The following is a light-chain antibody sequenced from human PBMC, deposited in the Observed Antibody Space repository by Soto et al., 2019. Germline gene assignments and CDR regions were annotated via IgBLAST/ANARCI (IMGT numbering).Light chain of an antibody. CDR2: SAS. J-gene: IGKJ4*01. Sequence: DIQLTQSPSFLSASVGETVTITCRASLDIRGYLAWYQQKPGKVPRLLIYSASTLQGGVPSRFSGSGSGTEFTLTISSLQPEDLASYYCQQLDRYPFTFGGGTKVEIK. V-gene: IGKV1-9*01. CDR3: QQLDRYPFT. CDR1: LDIRGY.